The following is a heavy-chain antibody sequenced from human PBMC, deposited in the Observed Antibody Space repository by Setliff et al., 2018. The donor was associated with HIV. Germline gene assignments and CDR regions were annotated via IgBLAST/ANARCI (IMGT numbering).Heavy chain of an antibody. V-gene: IGHV5-51*01. J-gene: IGHJ6*03. CDR3: ARQGTSYGSNYYADV. CDR2: IYPGDLDT. CDR1: GYSFTTYW. D-gene: IGHD5-18*01. Sequence: GESLKIPCEASGYSFTTYWIGWVRQKPGKGLEWMGIIYPGDLDTRYSPSFQGQVTISADKSISTAYLQWSSLKASDTAIYYCARQGTSYGSNYYADVWGEGTTGTVSS.